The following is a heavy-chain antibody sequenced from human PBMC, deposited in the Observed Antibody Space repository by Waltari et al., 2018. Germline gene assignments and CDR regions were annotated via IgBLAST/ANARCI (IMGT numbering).Heavy chain of an antibody. Sequence: EVQLVESGGGLVQPGRSLRLSCAASGFTFDDYAMHWVRQAPGKGLEWVSGISWNSGSIGYADSVKGRFTSSRDNAKNSLYLQMNSLRAEDTALYYCAKDIGGNYDSSAHFDYWGQGTLVTVSS. CDR1: GFTFDDYA. CDR3: AKDIGGNYDSSAHFDY. J-gene: IGHJ4*02. V-gene: IGHV3-9*01. D-gene: IGHD3-22*01. CDR2: ISWNSGSI.